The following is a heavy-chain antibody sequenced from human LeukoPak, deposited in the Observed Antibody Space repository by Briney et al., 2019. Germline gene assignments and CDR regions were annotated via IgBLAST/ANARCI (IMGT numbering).Heavy chain of an antibody. Sequence: PGGSLRLSCAASGFTFSSYWMSWVRQAPGKGLEWVANIKQDGSEKYYVDSVKGRFTISRDNAKNSLCLQMNSLRAEDTAVYYCARGGGESSSGQLFDYWGQGTLVTVSS. D-gene: IGHD6-19*01. J-gene: IGHJ4*02. CDR3: ARGGGESSSGQLFDY. V-gene: IGHV3-7*01. CDR2: IKQDGSEK. CDR1: GFTFSSYW.